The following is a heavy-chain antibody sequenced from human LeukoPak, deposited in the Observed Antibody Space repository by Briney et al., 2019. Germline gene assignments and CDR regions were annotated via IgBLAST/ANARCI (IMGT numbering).Heavy chain of an antibody. V-gene: IGHV3-23*01. J-gene: IGHJ6*03. CDR2: ISGSGGST. Sequence: PGGSLTLSCVASGFSFSSYSMSWVRQAPGKGREWVSGISGSGGSTYYAGSVKARFTISRNNSKNTLYLQMNSQRAEDTAVYYCARGPYYYYYMDVWGKGTTVTISS. CDR3: ARGPYYYYYMDV. CDR1: GFSFSSYS.